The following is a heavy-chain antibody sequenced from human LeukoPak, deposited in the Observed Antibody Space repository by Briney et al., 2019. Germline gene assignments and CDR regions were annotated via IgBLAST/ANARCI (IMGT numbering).Heavy chain of an antibody. CDR2: ISSNGGST. V-gene: IGHV3-64D*06. J-gene: IGHJ4*02. CDR1: GFTFSSYA. CDR3: VKGYCGGDCYFDY. D-gene: IGHD2-21*02. Sequence: WGALRLSCSASGFTFSSYAMHWVRQAPGKGLEYVSAISSNGGSTYYADSVKGRFTISRDNSKNTLYLQMSSLGAEDTAVYYCVKGYCGGDCYFDYWGRGTLVTVSS.